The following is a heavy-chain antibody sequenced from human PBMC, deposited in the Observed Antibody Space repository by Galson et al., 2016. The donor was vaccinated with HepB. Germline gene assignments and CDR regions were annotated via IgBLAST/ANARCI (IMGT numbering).Heavy chain of an antibody. CDR3: AREAATNWFDP. CDR2: IHYSGST. CDR1: GGSISSSIYY. D-gene: IGHD6-25*01. Sequence: SETLSLTCTVSGGSISSSIYYWGWIRQPPGKGLEWIGSIHYSGSTYYNPSLKSRVTISVDTSKNFSLKLSSVTAADTAVYYCAREAATNWFDPWGQGTLVTVSS. V-gene: IGHV4-39*07. J-gene: IGHJ5*02.